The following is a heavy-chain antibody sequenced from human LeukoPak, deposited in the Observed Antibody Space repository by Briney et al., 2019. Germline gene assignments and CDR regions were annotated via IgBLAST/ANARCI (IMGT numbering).Heavy chain of an antibody. CDR2: INHSGST. D-gene: IGHD3-3*01. CDR1: GGSFSGYY. CDR3: ARSFLPRSGTVDY. J-gene: IGHJ4*02. Sequence: SETLSLTCAVYGGSFSGYYWSWIRQPPGKGLEWIGEINHSGSTNYNPSLKSRVTISVDTSKNQFSLKLCSVTAADTAVYYCARSFLPRSGTVDYWGQGTLVTVSS. V-gene: IGHV4-34*01.